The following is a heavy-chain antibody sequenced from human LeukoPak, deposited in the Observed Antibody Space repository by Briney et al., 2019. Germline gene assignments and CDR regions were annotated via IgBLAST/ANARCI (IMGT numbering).Heavy chain of an antibody. CDR2: IYSGGTT. D-gene: IGHD1-26*01. V-gene: IGHV3-53*01. CDR1: GFTVSSNY. J-gene: IGHJ4*02. CDR3: GRDLGGRSGY. Sequence: GGSLRLSCAASGFTVSSNYMSWVRQAPGKGLEWVSLIYSGGTTYYADSVKGRFTISRDNSKNTLYLQMNSLRAEDTAVYYCGRDLGGRSGYWGQGTLVTVSS.